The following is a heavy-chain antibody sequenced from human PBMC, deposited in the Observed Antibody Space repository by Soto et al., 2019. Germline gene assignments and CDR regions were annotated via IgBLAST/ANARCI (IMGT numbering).Heavy chain of an antibody. CDR2: IYPGDSDT. CDR1: GYSFTSYW. CDR3: ASMPGYYGSGSYYNDGYYFDY. V-gene: IGHV5-51*01. D-gene: IGHD3-10*01. J-gene: IGHJ4*02. Sequence: GESLKISCKGSGYSFTSYWIGWVRQMPGKGLEWMGIIYPGDSDTRYSPSFQGQVTISADKSISTAYLQWSSLKASDTAMYYCASMPGYYGSGSYYNDGYYFDYWGQGTLVTVSS.